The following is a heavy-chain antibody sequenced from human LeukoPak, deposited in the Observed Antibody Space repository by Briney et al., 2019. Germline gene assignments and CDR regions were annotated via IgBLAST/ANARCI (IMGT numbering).Heavy chain of an antibody. V-gene: IGHV4-59*01. J-gene: IGHJ4*02. CDR1: GGSISSYY. Sequence: SETLSLTCTVSGGSISSYYWSWIRQPPGKGLEWIGYIYYCGSTNYNPSLKSRVTISVDTSKNQFSLKLSSVTAADTAVYYCARDGGDYGDSNFDYWGQGTLVTVSS. D-gene: IGHD4-17*01. CDR2: IYYCGST. CDR3: ARDGGDYGDSNFDY.